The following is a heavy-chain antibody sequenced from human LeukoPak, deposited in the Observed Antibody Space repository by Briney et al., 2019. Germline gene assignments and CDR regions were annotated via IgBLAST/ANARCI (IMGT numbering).Heavy chain of an antibody. D-gene: IGHD6-13*01. V-gene: IGHV1-69*13. CDR1: GGTLSING. CDR3: ARLKRGIGAAGTSLRGWFDP. CDR2: IISNSGTA. Sequence: GASVKVSCKASGGTLSINGITWVRQAPGEGLEWMGAIISNSGTANYAQKFQGRVTFTSDDSTSTAYMELSSLRSEDTAVYYCARLKRGIGAAGTSLRGWFDPWGQGTLVTVSS. J-gene: IGHJ5*02.